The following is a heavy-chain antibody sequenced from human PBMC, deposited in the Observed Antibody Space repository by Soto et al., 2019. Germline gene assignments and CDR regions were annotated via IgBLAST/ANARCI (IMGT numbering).Heavy chain of an antibody. J-gene: IGHJ3*02. CDR3: VRDRMWEQWLGPHDAFEI. D-gene: IGHD6-19*01. CDR2: IDSGSTTI. CDR1: GFTFSPYS. Sequence: EEQLVESGGGLVQPGGSLRLSCAASGFTFSPYSLXWVRQAPGKGLAWISYIDSGSTTIYYADSVKGRFTISRDNAKNSLWLQMNSLRDEDTAIYYCVRDRMWEQWLGPHDAFEIWGQGTMVTVSS. V-gene: IGHV3-48*02.